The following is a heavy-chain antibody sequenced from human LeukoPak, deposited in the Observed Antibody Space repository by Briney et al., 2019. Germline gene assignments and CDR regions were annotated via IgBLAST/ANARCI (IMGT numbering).Heavy chain of an antibody. Sequence: PSETLSLTCTVSGGSISSGGYYWSWIRQPPGKGLEWIGYIYHSGSTYYNPSLKSRVTISVDRSKNQFSLKLSSVTAADTAVYYRARLPRGGSGDWGQGTLVTVSS. V-gene: IGHV4-30-2*01. D-gene: IGHD1-26*01. CDR1: GGSISSGGYY. CDR3: ARLPRGGSGD. CDR2: IYHSGST. J-gene: IGHJ4*02.